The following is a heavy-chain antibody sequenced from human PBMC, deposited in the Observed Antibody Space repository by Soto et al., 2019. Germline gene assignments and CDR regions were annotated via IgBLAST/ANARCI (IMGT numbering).Heavy chain of an antibody. D-gene: IGHD3-10*01. CDR2: ISTYNGHT. CDR1: GYIFTRFG. CDR3: AGTKDHNSGSGSPYGMGV. Sequence: QVQLVQSGAEVKKPGASVKVSCKASGYIFTRFGITWVRQAPGQGLEWMGGISTYNGHTNYAQKLQGRVTMTTDTSTSTAYMELRSLRSDDTAVYYCAGTKDHNSGSGSPYGMGVWGQGTTVTVSS. V-gene: IGHV1-18*01. J-gene: IGHJ6*02.